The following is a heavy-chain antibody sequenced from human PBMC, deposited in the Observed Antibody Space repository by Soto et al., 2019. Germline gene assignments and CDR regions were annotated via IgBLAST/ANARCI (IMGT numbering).Heavy chain of an antibody. CDR3: ARDGGSSPRWFAP. CDR2: IVPMFGTT. CDR1: GGTFSNYA. D-gene: IGHD1-26*01. J-gene: IGHJ5*02. Sequence: QMQLVQSGAEVKKPGSSVTVSCKASGGTFSNYAISWVRQAPGQGFEWMGGIVPMFGTTNNAQKFQDRVTISADESTSTVYRELNTLTSEDTAVYYCARDGGSSPRWFAPWGQGTLVTVSS. V-gene: IGHV1-69*01.